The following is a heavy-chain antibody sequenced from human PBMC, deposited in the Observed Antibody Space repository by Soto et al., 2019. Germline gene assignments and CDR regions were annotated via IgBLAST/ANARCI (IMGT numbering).Heavy chain of an antibody. D-gene: IGHD2-2*01. J-gene: IGHJ6*02. CDR1: GVSFCDYA. Sequence: GGSLRLSCAASGVSFCDYAVPVFRQAPGKGLECLAVISFDEDQKFYADSVQGRFTVSRDNSQNILHLQMNSLRAEDTAVYYCARPYCSRTTCPHYYYYYGLNVWGQGTTVTVSS. V-gene: IGHV3-30*17. CDR3: ARPYCSRTTCPHYYYYYGLNV. CDR2: ISFDEDQK.